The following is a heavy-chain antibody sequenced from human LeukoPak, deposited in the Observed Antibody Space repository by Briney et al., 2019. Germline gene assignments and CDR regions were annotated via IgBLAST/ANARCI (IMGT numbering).Heavy chain of an antibody. J-gene: IGHJ4*02. CDR2: ISYDGSNK. CDR3: AKSIGPIVATILDY. Sequence: GRSLRLSCAASGCTFSSYGMHWVRQAPGKGLEWVAVISYDGSNKYYADSVKGRFTISRDNSKNTLYLQMNSLRAEDTAVYYCAKSIGPIVATILDYWGQGTLVTVSS. D-gene: IGHD5-12*01. CDR1: GCTFSSYG. V-gene: IGHV3-30*18.